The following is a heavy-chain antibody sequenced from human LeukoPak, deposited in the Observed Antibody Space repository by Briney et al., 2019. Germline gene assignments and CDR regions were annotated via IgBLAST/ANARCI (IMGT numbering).Heavy chain of an antibody. CDR3: ARAYYDFWSGYRPYYYYYMDV. V-gene: IGHV3-74*01. CDR2: INSDGSST. Sequence: GGSLRLSCAASGFTFSSYGMSWVRQAPGKGLVWVSRINSDGSSTSYADSVKGRFTISRDNAKNTLYLQMNSLRAEDTAVYYCARAYYDFWSGYRPYYYYYMDVWGKGTTVTVSS. J-gene: IGHJ6*03. D-gene: IGHD3-3*01. CDR1: GFTFSSYG.